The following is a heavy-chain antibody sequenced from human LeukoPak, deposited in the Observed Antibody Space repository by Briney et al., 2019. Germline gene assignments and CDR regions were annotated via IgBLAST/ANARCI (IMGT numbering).Heavy chain of an antibody. J-gene: IGHJ4*02. D-gene: IGHD6-13*01. V-gene: IGHV4-59*01. CDR2: IYYSGST. CDR3: ASDIAAAGGFTFDY. CDR1: GGSISSYY. Sequence: SETLSLTCTVSGGSISSYYWSWIRQPPGKGLEWIGYIYYSGSTNYNPSLKSRVTISVDTSKNQFSLKLSSVTAADTAVYYCASDIAAAGGFTFDYWGQGTLVTVSS.